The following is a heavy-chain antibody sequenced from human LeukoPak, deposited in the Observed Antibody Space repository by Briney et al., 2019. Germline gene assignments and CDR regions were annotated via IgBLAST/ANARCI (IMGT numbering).Heavy chain of an antibody. D-gene: IGHD3-3*01. CDR2: INPNGGGT. CDR1: GYTFTGHY. J-gene: IGHJ4*02. V-gene: IGHV1-2*02. Sequence: GASVKVSCKASGYTFTGHYIHWVRQAPGQGLEWMGWINPNGGGTNYAQKFQGRVTMTRDTSITTAYMELSRLRSDDTGVYYCARGGGTVFGVINDWGQGTLVTVSS. CDR3: ARGGGTVFGVIND.